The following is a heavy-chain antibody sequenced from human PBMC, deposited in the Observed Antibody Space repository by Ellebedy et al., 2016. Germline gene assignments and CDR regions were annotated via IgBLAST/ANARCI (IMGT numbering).Heavy chain of an antibody. V-gene: IGHV4-61*08. CDR1: GGSISSGGYY. Sequence: SETLSLTCAVSGGSISSGGYYWSWIRQPPGKGLEWIGYIFYSGSTNYNPSLKSRVTISVDTSKNQFSLRLSSVTAADTAVYYCARHVSDSSSWSANWFDPWGQGTLVTVSS. CDR3: ARHVSDSSSWSANWFDP. CDR2: IFYSGST. D-gene: IGHD6-13*01. J-gene: IGHJ5*02.